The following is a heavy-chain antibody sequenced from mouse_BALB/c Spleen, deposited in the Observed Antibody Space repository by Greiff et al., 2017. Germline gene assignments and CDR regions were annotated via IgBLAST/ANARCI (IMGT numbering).Heavy chain of an antibody. CDR3: ARASPDYYAMDY. Sequence: QVTLKESGAELVRPGTSVKVSCKASGYAFTNYLIEWVKQRPGQGLEWIGVINPGSGGTNYNEKFKGKATLTADKSSSTAYMQLSSLTSDDSAVYFCARASPDYYAMDYWGQGTSVTVSS. CDR2: INPGSGGT. CDR1: GYAFTNYL. J-gene: IGHJ4*01. V-gene: IGHV1-54*01.